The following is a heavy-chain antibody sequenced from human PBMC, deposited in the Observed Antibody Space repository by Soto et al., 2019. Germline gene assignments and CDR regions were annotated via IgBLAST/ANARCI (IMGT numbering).Heavy chain of an antibody. Sequence: EVQLLESGGGLVQPGGSRRLSCAAYGFTFSSDAMSWVRQAPVKGLEWVSAISGSGGSTYYADSVKGRFTISRDNSKNTLYLQMNSLRAEDTAVYYCSKDDLRHYYYYGMDVWGQGTTVTVSS. CDR2: ISGSGGST. CDR3: SKDDLRHYYYYGMDV. CDR1: GFTFSSDA. J-gene: IGHJ6*02. D-gene: IGHD2-21*01. V-gene: IGHV3-23*01.